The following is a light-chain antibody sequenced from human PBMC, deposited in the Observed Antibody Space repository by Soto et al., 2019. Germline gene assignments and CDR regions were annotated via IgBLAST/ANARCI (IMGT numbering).Light chain of an antibody. CDR1: QSVSSY. CDR3: QQRSNWPPT. J-gene: IGKJ2*01. V-gene: IGKV3-11*01. Sequence: ETVLTQSPATLSLSPGERATLSCRASQSVSSYLAWYQQKPGQAPRLLIYDASNRATGIPARFSGSGSGTDFTLTISSLEPEDVAVYYCQQRSNWPPTFGQGTKLEIK. CDR2: DAS.